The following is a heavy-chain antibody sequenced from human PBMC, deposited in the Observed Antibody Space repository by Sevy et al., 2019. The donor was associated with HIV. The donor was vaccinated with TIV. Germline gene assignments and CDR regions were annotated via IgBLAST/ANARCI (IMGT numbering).Heavy chain of an antibody. J-gene: IGHJ5*02. CDR2: ISYDGSKK. V-gene: IGHV3-30-3*01. CDR1: GLTFSSYA. D-gene: IGHD4-17*01. Sequence: GESLKISCAASGLTFSSYAIHWVRQAPGKGLEWVAMISYDGSKKYYADSVKGRFTISRDNPKTTLYLQMNSLTAEDTAVYYCARDQHDYAGNVRTGWFDPWGQGTLVTVSS. CDR3: ARDQHDYAGNVRTGWFDP.